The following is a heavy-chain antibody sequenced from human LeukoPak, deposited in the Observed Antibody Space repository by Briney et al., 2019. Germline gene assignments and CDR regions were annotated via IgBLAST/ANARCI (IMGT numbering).Heavy chain of an antibody. D-gene: IGHD2/OR15-2a*01. CDR1: GVTFSSYS. Sequence: PGGSLRLSRAASGVTFSSYSMNWVRQAPGKGLGWVSSISSSSSYIYYADSVKGRFTISRDNAKNSLYLQMNSLRAEDTAVHYCARGNSRGLGAFDIWGQGTMVTVSS. J-gene: IGHJ3*02. CDR3: ARGNSRGLGAFDI. V-gene: IGHV3-21*01. CDR2: ISSSSSYI.